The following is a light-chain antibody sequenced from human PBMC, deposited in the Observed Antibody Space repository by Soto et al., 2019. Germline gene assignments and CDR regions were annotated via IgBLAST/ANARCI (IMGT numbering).Light chain of an antibody. Sequence: DIVMTQSPDSLAVSLAERATITCKSSQSLFYSSNKRNYLAWYQQKPGQPPKLLVYWASTRESGVPDRFSGSGSGTDFTLTISSLQADDVAVYYCHQYYATPRTFGQGTKVEIK. CDR3: HQYYATPRT. CDR2: WAS. J-gene: IGKJ1*01. CDR1: QSLFYSSNKRNY. V-gene: IGKV4-1*01.